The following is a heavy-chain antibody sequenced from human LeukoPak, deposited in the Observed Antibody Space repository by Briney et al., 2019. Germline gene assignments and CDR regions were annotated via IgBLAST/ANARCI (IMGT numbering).Heavy chain of an antibody. V-gene: IGHV3-74*01. CDR2: INSDGSST. CDR1: GFTFSSYW. CDR3: AKASSGWSPFDY. D-gene: IGHD6-19*01. Sequence: GGALRLSCADCGFTFSSYWMHWVRDARGKGVVWVSRINSDGSSTSYADSVKGRFTISRDNAKNTLYLQMNSLRAEDTAVYYCAKASSGWSPFDYWGQGTLVTVSS. J-gene: IGHJ4*02.